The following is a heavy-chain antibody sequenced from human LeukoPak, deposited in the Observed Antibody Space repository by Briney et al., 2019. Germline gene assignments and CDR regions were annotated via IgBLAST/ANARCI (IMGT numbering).Heavy chain of an antibody. V-gene: IGHV1-2*02. D-gene: IGHD1-14*01. CDR2: INPNSGGT. Sequence: GASVKVSCKASGYTFTGYYMHWVRQAPGQGLEWMGWINPNSGGTNYAQKFQGRVTMTRDTSISTAYMELSRLRSDDTAVYYCAREMERAGLYYYYYGMDVWGQGTTVTVSS. J-gene: IGHJ6*02. CDR3: AREMERAGLYYYYYGMDV. CDR1: GYTFTGYY.